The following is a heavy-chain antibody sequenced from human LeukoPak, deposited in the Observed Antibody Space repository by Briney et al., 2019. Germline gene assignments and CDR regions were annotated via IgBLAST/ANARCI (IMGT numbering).Heavy chain of an antibody. CDR1: GFTFSSYW. CDR2: IKQDGSEK. J-gene: IGHJ4*02. V-gene: IGHV3-7*01. CDR3: TGNYYGSGSYADFDY. D-gene: IGHD3-10*01. Sequence: GGSLRLSCAASGFTFSSYWMSWVRQAPGKGLEWVANIKQDGSEKYYVDSVKGRFTISRDNAKNSLYLQMNSLRAEDTAVYYCTGNYYGSGSYADFDYWGQGTLVTVPS.